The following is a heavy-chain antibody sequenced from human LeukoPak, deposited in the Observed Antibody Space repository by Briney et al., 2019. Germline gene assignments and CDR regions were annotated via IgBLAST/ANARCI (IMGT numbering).Heavy chain of an antibody. CDR3: AARGGT. V-gene: IGHV3-9*01. D-gene: IGHD3-16*01. Sequence: PGRSLRLSCAASGFTFDDYAMHWVRQAPGKGLEWVSGISWNSGSIGYADSVKGRFTISRDNAKNSLYLQMNSLRAEDTALYYCAARGGTWGQGTLVTVSS. CDR2: ISWNSGSI. CDR1: GFTFDDYA. J-gene: IGHJ5*02.